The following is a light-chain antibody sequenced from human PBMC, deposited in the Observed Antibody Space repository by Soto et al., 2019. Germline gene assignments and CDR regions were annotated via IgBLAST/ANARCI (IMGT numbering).Light chain of an antibody. V-gene: IGLV2-8*01. CDR3: SSYGGYNNVV. CDR2: EVN. J-gene: IGLJ1*01. CDR1: SSDVGGYNY. Sequence: QSALTQPPSASGSPGRSVTISCTGTSSDVGGYNYVSWFQQHPGKAPKLIIHEVNQRPSGVPDRFSGSKSGNTASLTVSGLQAEDEGTYYCSSYGGYNNVVFGTGTKVTVL.